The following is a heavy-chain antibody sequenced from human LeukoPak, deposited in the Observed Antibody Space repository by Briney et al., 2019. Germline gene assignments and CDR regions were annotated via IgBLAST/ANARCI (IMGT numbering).Heavy chain of an antibody. Sequence: PGGSLRLSCAASEFTFSRYSMNWLRQAPGKGLEWVSYISRSSSTIYYADSVKVRFTISRDNAKNSLYLQMNSLRAKDTAVYYCASNPYISSSFDFWGQGTLVTVSS. CDR1: EFTFSRYS. D-gene: IGHD6-6*01. J-gene: IGHJ4*02. V-gene: IGHV3-48*01. CDR3: ASNPYISSSFDF. CDR2: ISRSSSTI.